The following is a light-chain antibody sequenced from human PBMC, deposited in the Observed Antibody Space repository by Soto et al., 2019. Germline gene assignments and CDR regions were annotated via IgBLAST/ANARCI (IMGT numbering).Light chain of an antibody. J-gene: IGKJ1*01. V-gene: IGKV3-15*01. Sequence: ESVLTQSPGTLSLSPGERATLSCRASQSAGSDLAWYQQKPGQAPRLLIFLASTRAPGTPARFSGSGSGTEFALTISSLQSEDSALYYCQQFAKWPWTFGQGTKVDIK. CDR2: LAS. CDR3: QQFAKWPWT. CDR1: QSAGSD.